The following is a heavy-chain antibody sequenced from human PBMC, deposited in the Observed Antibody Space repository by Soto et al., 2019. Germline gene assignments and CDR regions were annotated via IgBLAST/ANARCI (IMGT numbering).Heavy chain of an antibody. CDR3: ARDRSRNHYAYFDY. CDR1: GYTFTSYG. D-gene: IGHD3-16*01. V-gene: IGHV1-18*01. J-gene: IGHJ4*02. CDR2: ISAYNGNT. Sequence: ASVKVSCKASGYTFTSYGISWVRKAPGQGLEWMGCISAYNGNTNYAQKLQGRVTMTTDTSTSTAYMELRSLRSDDTAVYYCARDRSRNHYAYFDYWGQGTLVTVSS.